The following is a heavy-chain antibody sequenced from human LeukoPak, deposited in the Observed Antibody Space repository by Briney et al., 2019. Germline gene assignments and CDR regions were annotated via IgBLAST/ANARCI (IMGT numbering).Heavy chain of an antibody. V-gene: IGHV3-53*01. D-gene: IGHD3-22*01. Sequence: GGSLRLSCAASRFTVSSNYMSWVRQAPGKGLEWVSVIYSGGSTYYADSVKGRFTISRDNSKNTLYLQMNSLRAEDTAVYYCARALVGLDYYDSSGPLVAFMYYFDYWGQGTLVTVSS. CDR2: IYSGGST. CDR1: RFTVSSNY. CDR3: ARALVGLDYYDSSGPLVAFMYYFDY. J-gene: IGHJ4*02.